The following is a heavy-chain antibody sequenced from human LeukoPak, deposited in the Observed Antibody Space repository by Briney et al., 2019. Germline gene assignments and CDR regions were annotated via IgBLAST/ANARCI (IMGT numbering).Heavy chain of an antibody. D-gene: IGHD5-18*01. J-gene: IGHJ6*02. CDR2: VRSKNYRGTA. Sequence: GRSLRLSCIASGFSFADHAMSWVRQAPGKGLEWVAFVRSKNYRGTAEYAASVRGRFTISRDDSMSIAYLQMNSLETEDTAVYCARGPIDLWLYYGMDVWGQGTTVTVSS. CDR1: GFSFADHA. CDR3: RGPIDLWLYYGMDV. V-gene: IGHV3-49*04.